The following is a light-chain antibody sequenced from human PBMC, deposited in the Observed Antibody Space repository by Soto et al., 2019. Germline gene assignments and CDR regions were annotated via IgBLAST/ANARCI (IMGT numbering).Light chain of an antibody. V-gene: IGLV2-23*03. Sequence: QSVLTQPASVSGSPGQSITISCTGTSSDVGNYNLVSWYQQFPGKAPKLIIYEGSRRPSGVSNRFSGSKSGNTASLTISGLQAEDGADYYCCSYAGIFTFDVFGGGTQLPVL. CDR1: SSDVGNYNL. CDR3: CSYAGIFTFDV. CDR2: EGS. J-gene: IGLJ2*01.